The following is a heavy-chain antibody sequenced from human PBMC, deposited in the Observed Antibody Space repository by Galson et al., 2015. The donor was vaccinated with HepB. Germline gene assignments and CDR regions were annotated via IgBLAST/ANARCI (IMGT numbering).Heavy chain of an antibody. CDR1: GGSISSSSYY. V-gene: IGHV4-39*01. CDR3: ARRGPATLFYFVYGMDV. Sequence: SETLSLTCTVSGGSISSSSYYWGWIRQPPGKGLEWIGSIYYSGSTYYNPSLKSRVTISVDTSKNQFSLKLSSVTAADTAVYYCARRGPATLFYFVYGMDVWGQGTTVTVSS. D-gene: IGHD2/OR15-2a*01. CDR2: IYYSGST. J-gene: IGHJ6*02.